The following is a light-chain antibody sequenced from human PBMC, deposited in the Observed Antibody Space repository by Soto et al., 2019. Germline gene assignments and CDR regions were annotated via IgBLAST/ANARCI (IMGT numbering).Light chain of an antibody. Sequence: EIVLTQSPATLSLSPGERATLSCRASQSVSSYLAWYQQKPGQAPRLLIYDASNRATGIPARFSGSGSGTDFTLTISSLEPEDFAVYYCHHYDASPPYTFGHGTKLEIK. V-gene: IGKV3-11*01. CDR2: DAS. CDR1: QSVSSY. J-gene: IGKJ2*01. CDR3: HHYDASPPYT.